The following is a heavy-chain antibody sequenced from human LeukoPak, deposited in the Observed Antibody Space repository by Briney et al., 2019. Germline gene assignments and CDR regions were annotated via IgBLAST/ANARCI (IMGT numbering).Heavy chain of an antibody. V-gene: IGHV3-7*01. CDR2: IKQDGSVK. Sequence: SLRVPCARSGFTVRAYWMDWVGQAQGKGLEWVANIKQDGSVKNYADSVKGRFTISRDNTKNSLYLEMNSLRGEDTAVYYCARNFGSQQFDYWGQGTLVTVSS. CDR1: GFTVRAYW. CDR3: ARNFGSQQFDY. D-gene: IGHD1/OR15-1a*01. J-gene: IGHJ4*02.